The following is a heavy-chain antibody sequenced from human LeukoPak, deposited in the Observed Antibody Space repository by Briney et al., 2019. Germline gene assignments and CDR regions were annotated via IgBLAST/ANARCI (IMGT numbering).Heavy chain of an antibody. D-gene: IGHD6-13*01. CDR2: ISGSGGST. J-gene: IGHJ4*02. V-gene: IGHV3-23*01. CDR1: GFTFSSYA. Sequence: PAGGSLRLSCAASGFTFSSYAMSWVRQAPGKGLEWVSAISGSGGSTYYADPVKGRFTISRDNSKNTLYLQMNSLRAEDTAVYYCAKDYSSSWYYFDYWGQGTLVTVSS. CDR3: AKDYSSSWYYFDY.